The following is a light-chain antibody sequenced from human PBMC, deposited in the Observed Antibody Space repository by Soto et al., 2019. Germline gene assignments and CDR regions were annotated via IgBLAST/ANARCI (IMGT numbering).Light chain of an antibody. J-gene: IGKJ1*01. CDR3: HHYNTYST. CDR1: QSISIW. CDR2: AAS. Sequence: DIKMTQSPSALSAYIGDRLTITCRASQSISIWLAWYQQKPGKAPKLLIYAASSLESGVPSRFSGSGSGTEFTLTISSLQPDDFATYYCHHYNTYSTFGQGTNVDVK. V-gene: IGKV1-5*03.